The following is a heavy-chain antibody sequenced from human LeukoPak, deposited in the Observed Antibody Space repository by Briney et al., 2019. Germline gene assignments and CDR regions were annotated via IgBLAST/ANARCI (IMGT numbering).Heavy chain of an antibody. D-gene: IGHD3-16*01. V-gene: IGHV3-23*01. Sequence: GGSLRLSCAASGFTFSGHSMTWVRQTPGKGLEWVSVIFGNGVKTYYAGSLKGRFTISRDNSKSTLYLQMNSLRADDTAVYYCARVGDWSNYFGMDAWGQGTTVSVSS. CDR1: GFTFSGHS. J-gene: IGHJ6*02. CDR2: IFGNGVKT. CDR3: ARVGDWSNYFGMDA.